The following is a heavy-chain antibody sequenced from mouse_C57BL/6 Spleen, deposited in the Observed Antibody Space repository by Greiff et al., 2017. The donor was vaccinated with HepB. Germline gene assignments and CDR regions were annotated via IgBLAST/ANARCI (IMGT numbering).Heavy chain of an antibody. V-gene: IGHV1-69*01. CDR2: IDPSDSYT. J-gene: IGHJ2*01. Sequence: QVQLQQPGAELVMPGASVKLSCKASGYTFTSYWVHWVKQRPGQGLEWIGEIDPSDSYTNYNQKFKGKSTLTVDKSSSTAYMQLSSLTSEDSAVYYCARIYYDYLFDYWGQGTTLTVSS. CDR1: GYTFTSYW. CDR3: ARIYYDYLFDY. D-gene: IGHD2-4*01.